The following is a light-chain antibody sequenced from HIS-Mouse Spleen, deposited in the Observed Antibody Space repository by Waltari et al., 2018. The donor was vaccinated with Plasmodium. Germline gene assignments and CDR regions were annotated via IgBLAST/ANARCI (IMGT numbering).Light chain of an antibody. CDR3: QQSYSTWT. V-gene: IGKV1-39*01. CDR2: AAS. CDR1: QSISSY. J-gene: IGKJ1*01. Sequence: DIQMTQSPSSLSASVGDRVTITCRASQSISSYFNWYQQKPGKAPKLLIYAASSLQSGVPARFSGSGSGTDFILTISSLQPEDFATYNCQQSYSTWTFGQGTKVEIK.